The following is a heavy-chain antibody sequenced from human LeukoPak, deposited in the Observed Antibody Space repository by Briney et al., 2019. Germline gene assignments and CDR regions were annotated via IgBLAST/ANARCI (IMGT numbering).Heavy chain of an antibody. Sequence: ASVKVSCKASGYTFSTYGIGWVRQAPGQGLEWVGWISPYNGNTNSAQNLQGRVTMTRDTSTSTAYMELRSLRSDDTAVYYCARAPYYDRSGERTYDYWGQGTLVTVSS. CDR3: ARAPYYDRSGERTYDY. J-gene: IGHJ4*02. V-gene: IGHV1-18*01. CDR1: GYTFSTYG. CDR2: ISPYNGNT. D-gene: IGHD3-22*01.